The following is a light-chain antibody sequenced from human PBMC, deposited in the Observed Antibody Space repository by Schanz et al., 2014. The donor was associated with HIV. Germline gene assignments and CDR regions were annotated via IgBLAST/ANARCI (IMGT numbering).Light chain of an antibody. CDR3: CSYAGSSTPNWV. Sequence: QSVLTQPPSASGTPGQRVTISCSGTTSNIGTNTVNWYQQLPGTAPKLLIYNTDQRPSGVPDRFSGSKSGTAASLAISGLQSEDEADYYCCSYAGSSTPNWVFGGGTKVTVL. V-gene: IGLV1-44*01. J-gene: IGLJ3*02. CDR2: NTD. CDR1: TSNIGTNT.